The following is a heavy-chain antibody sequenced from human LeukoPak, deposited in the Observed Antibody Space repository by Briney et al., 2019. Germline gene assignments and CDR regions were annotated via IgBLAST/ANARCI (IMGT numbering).Heavy chain of an antibody. CDR3: ARSRGSCYSCGDY. Sequence: SVRVSCKASGGTFSRYAINWVRQAPGQGLEWMGGIIPIFGTANYAQKFQGRVTITADESTSTAYMELSSLRSEDTAVYYCARSRGSCYSCGDYWGQGTLVTVSS. J-gene: IGHJ4*02. CDR2: IIPIFGTA. V-gene: IGHV1-69*13. D-gene: IGHD2-15*01. CDR1: GGTFSRYA.